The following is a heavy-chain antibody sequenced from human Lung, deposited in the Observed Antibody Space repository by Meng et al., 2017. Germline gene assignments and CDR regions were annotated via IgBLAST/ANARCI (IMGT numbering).Heavy chain of an antibody. V-gene: IGHV3-11*04. CDR1: GFTFSDYY. D-gene: IGHD3-9*01. J-gene: IGHJ6*02. CDR2: ISSSGSTI. Sequence: GESLKISCAASGFTFSDYYMSWIRQAPGKGLEWGSYISSSGSTIYYADSEKGRFTISRDNAKSSLYLQMNSLRAEDTAVYYCARETNPRYFDWLFESVMDVWGQGTTVTVSS. CDR3: ARETNPRYFDWLFESVMDV.